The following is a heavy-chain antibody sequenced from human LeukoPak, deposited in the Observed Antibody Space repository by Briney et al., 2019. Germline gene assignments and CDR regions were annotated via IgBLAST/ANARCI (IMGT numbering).Heavy chain of an antibody. Sequence: ASVKVSCKASGYTFTGYYMHWVRQDPGQGLEWMGWINPNSGGTNYAQKFQGRVTMTRDTPISTAYMELSRLRSDDTAVYYCARDRGIFGVVIAYYYMDVWGKGTTVTVSS. J-gene: IGHJ6*03. CDR2: INPNSGGT. V-gene: IGHV1-2*02. D-gene: IGHD3-3*01. CDR3: ARDRGIFGVVIAYYYMDV. CDR1: GYTFTGYY.